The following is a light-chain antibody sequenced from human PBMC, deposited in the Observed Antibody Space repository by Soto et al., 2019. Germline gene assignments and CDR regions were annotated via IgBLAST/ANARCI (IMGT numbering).Light chain of an antibody. J-gene: IGKJ5*01. CDR1: QSISSW. V-gene: IGKV1-5*03. Sequence: DIQMTQSPSNLAASVGDRVTLTCRASQSISSWLAWYQQKPGKAPKLLIYKASSLESGVPSRFSGSGSGTEFTLTISSLQPEEFGTYYCLKHNSYPITFGKGKRLENK. CDR2: KAS. CDR3: LKHNSYPIT.